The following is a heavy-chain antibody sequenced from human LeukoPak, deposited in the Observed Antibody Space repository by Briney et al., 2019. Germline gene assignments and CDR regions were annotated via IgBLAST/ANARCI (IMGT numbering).Heavy chain of an antibody. Sequence: SETLSLTCSVSGGSFSIYYWSWIRQPPGKGLEWIGYIYSSGSTNYNPSLKSRVTISVDTSKNQFSLILSSATAADTAVYYCARQIDFYYYMDVWGKGTTVTVSS. CDR2: IYSSGST. J-gene: IGHJ6*03. CDR1: GGSFSIYY. CDR3: ARQIDFYYYMDV. V-gene: IGHV4-4*09.